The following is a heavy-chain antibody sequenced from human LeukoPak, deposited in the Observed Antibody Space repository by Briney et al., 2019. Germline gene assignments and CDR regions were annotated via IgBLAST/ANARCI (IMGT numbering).Heavy chain of an antibody. CDR1: GFTFSSYE. CDR2: ISGSGGSI. CDR3: ARGGLYFDWSPNYYYGMDV. D-gene: IGHD3-9*01. Sequence: GGSLRLSCAASGFTFSSYEMNWVRQAPGKGLEWVSYISGSGGSIYYADSVKGRFTISRDNAKNSLYLQMNSLRAEDTAVYYCARGGLYFDWSPNYYYGMDVWGQGTTVTVSS. V-gene: IGHV3-48*03. J-gene: IGHJ6*02.